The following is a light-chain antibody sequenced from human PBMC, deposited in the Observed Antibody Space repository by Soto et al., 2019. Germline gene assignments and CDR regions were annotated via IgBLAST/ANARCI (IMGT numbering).Light chain of an antibody. J-gene: IGKJ2*01. CDR2: GAS. Sequence: DIQMTQSPSSLSASVGDRVTITCRSSQVIISYVSWYQQRPGQDPKLLVIGASTLRNGVPPRFSASGSGTAFASAISNLHPEDLAPYYCQQTHSVPYTFGQGTRLEI. CDR1: QVIISY. V-gene: IGKV1-39*01. CDR3: QQTHSVPYT.